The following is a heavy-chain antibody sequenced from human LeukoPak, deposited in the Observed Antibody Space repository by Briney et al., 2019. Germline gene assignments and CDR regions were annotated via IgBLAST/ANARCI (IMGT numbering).Heavy chain of an antibody. Sequence: PGGSLRLSCAASGFAFNNAWMSWVRQAPGKGREWVGRIKSKTDGGTTDYAAPVKGRFTISRDDSKNTLYLQMNSLKTEDTAMYYCTTYSGYDRLGSDWGQGTLVTVSS. V-gene: IGHV3-15*05. CDR3: TTYSGYDRLGSD. D-gene: IGHD5-12*01. J-gene: IGHJ4*02. CDR1: GFAFNNAW. CDR2: IKSKTDGGTT.